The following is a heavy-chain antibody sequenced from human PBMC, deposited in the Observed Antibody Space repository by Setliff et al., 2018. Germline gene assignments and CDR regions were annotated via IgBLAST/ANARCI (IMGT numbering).Heavy chain of an antibody. D-gene: IGHD3-22*01. J-gene: IGHJ6*03. Sequence: ASVKVSCKASGYTFRQSIVSWVRQAPGQGLEWMGRIIPVFRTAKYAQKFQGRVTMTRDTSTSTVFMELSSLRSEDTAVYYCARDRNDNYESSGYYYAGGYMDVWGKGTTVTVSS. CDR2: IIPVFRTA. V-gene: IGHV1-69*08. CDR3: ARDRNDNYESSGYYYAGGYMDV. CDR1: GYTFRQSI.